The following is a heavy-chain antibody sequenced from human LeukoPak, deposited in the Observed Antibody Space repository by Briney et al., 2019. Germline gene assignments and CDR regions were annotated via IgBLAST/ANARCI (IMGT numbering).Heavy chain of an antibody. Sequence: GGSLRLSCAASGFTFSSYAMSWVRQASGKGLEWVSAISGSGGSTYYADSVKGRFTISRDNSKNTLYLQMNSLRAEDTAVYYCAKDFPYGDYVGYFQHWGQGTLVTVSS. CDR2: ISGSGGST. CDR3: AKDFPYGDYVGYFQH. D-gene: IGHD4-17*01. J-gene: IGHJ1*01. CDR1: GFTFSSYA. V-gene: IGHV3-23*01.